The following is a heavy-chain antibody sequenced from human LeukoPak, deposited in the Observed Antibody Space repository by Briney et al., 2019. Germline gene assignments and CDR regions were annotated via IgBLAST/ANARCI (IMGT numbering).Heavy chain of an antibody. CDR3: ARAKSVTTNWFDP. D-gene: IGHD4-11*01. Sequence: GGSLRLSCAASGFTFSSYSMNWVRQAPGKGLEGVSSISETGTYIYYADSVKGRFTISRDNAKNSLYLQMNSLRAEDTAVYYCARAKSVTTNWFDPWGQGTLVTVSS. V-gene: IGHV3-21*01. J-gene: IGHJ5*02. CDR2: ISETGTYI. CDR1: GFTFSSYS.